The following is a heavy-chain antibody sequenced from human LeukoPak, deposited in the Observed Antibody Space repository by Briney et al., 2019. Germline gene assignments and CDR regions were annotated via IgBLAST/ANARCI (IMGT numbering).Heavy chain of an antibody. CDR1: GFTVSSNY. J-gene: IGHJ5*01. CDR2: INGDGTEE. Sequence: GGSLRLSCAASGFTVSSNYMSWVRQAPGKGLEWVANINGDGTEEFRVDSVKGRFTISRDNARNSLYLHMNSLKAEDTAVYYCARDPDSDNAWGWFDSWGQGTLVTVSS. CDR3: ARDPDSDNAWGWFDS. V-gene: IGHV3-7*01. D-gene: IGHD3-16*01.